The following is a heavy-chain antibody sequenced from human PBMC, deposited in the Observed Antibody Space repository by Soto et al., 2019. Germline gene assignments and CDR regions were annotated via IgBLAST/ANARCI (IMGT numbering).Heavy chain of an antibody. Sequence: SVKVSCKASGFTFTSSAVQWVRQARGQRLEWIGWIVVGSGNTNYAQKLQERVTITRDMSTSTAYMELSSLRSEDTAVYYCAAVKGSSWDPLDYWGQGTLVTVSS. CDR3: AAVKGSSWDPLDY. J-gene: IGHJ4*02. V-gene: IGHV1-58*01. CDR1: GFTFTSSA. D-gene: IGHD6-13*01. CDR2: IVVGSGNT.